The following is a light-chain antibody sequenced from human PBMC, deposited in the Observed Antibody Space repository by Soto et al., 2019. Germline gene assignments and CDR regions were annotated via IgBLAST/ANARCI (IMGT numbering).Light chain of an antibody. CDR2: GAS. V-gene: IGKV3-20*01. CDR3: QHYGSSLLT. J-gene: IGKJ4*01. CDR1: QSVSSSY. Sequence: DIVLTQSPGTLSLSPGERATLSCRASQSVSSSYLAWYQQKPGQAHRLLIYGASSRATGIPDKFSGSGSGTDFSLTISRLEPEDFAVYYCQHYGSSLLTFGGGTKVEIK.